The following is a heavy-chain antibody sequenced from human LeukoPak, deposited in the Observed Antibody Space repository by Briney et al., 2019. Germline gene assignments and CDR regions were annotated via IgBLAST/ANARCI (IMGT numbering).Heavy chain of an antibody. J-gene: IGHJ3*02. CDR2: IYPGDSDT. V-gene: IGHV5-51*01. CDR1: GYSFTSYW. Sequence: GESLKISCKGSGYSFTSYWIGWVRQMPGKGLEWIGIIYPGDSDTRYSPSFQGQVTISADKSISTAYLQWSSLKASDTAMYYCARHIPGYYDSSGYYYYDAFDIWGQGTMVTVSS. CDR3: ARHIPGYYDSSGYYYYDAFDI. D-gene: IGHD3-22*01.